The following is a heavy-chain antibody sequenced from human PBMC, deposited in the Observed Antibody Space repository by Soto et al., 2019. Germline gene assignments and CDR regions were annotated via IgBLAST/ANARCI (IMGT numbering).Heavy chain of an antibody. CDR2: IKSKTDGGTT. J-gene: IGHJ6*02. Sequence: GGSLRLSCAASGFTFSNAWMNWVRQAPGKGLEWVSRIKSKTDGGTTDYAAPVKGRFTISRDDSKNTLYLQMNSLKTEDTAVYYCTTEGSSYYYDSSGYGYYYGMDVWGQGTTVTVSS. CDR1: GFTFSNAW. D-gene: IGHD3-22*01. V-gene: IGHV3-15*07. CDR3: TTEGSSYYYDSSGYGYYYGMDV.